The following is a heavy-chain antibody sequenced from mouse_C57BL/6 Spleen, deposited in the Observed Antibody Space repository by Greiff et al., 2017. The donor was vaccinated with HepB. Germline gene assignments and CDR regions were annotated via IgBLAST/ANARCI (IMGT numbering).Heavy chain of an antibody. J-gene: IGHJ1*03. D-gene: IGHD2-4*01. CDR1: GFTFSDYG. CDR2: ISSGSSTI. Sequence: EVMLVESGGGLVKPGGSLRLSCAASGFTFSDYGMHWVRQAPEKGLEWVAYISSGSSTIYYADTVKGRFTISRDNAKNTLFLQMTSLRSEDTAMYYCASRNYDYDVGYWYFDVWGTGTTVTVSS. CDR3: ASRNYDYDVGYWYFDV. V-gene: IGHV5-17*01.